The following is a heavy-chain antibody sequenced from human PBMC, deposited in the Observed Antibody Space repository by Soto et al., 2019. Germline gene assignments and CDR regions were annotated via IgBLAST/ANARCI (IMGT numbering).Heavy chain of an antibody. CDR1: GDAFSRS. V-gene: IGHV1-69*04. D-gene: IGHD2-2*01. CDR3: GRDQYCSSSTCFGYGDV. Sequence: QVQLVQSGTEVKKPGSSVRVSCPDFGDAFSRSITWVRQGPGRGLEWVGRIIPRHGITDYAQKLQGRVLITADKSSKTVYMDLSSLRSEDTALYYCGRDQYCSSSTCFGYGDVWGTGTTVIVS. CDR2: IIPRHGIT. J-gene: IGHJ6*03.